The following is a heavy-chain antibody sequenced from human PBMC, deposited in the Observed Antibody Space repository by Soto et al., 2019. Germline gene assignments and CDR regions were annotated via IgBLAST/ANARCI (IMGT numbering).Heavy chain of an antibody. D-gene: IGHD3-10*01. Sequence: GGSLRLSCAASGFTFRDYYMSWIRQAPGKGLEWVSYISSSSSYTNYADSVKGRFTISRDNAKNSLYLQMNSLRAEDTAVYYCAGGVRGANPDDYYYYGMDVWGQGTTVTVSS. CDR2: ISSSSSYT. J-gene: IGHJ6*02. V-gene: IGHV3-11*06. CDR1: GFTFRDYY. CDR3: AGGVRGANPDDYYYYGMDV.